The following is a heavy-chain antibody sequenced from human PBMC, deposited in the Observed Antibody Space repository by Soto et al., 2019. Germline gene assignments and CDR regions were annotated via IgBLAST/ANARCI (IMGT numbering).Heavy chain of an antibody. Sequence: ASVKVSCKASGYTFTSYGISWVRQAPGQGLEWMGWISAYNGNTNYAQKLQGRVTMTTDTSTSTAYMELRSLRFDDTAVYYCARDLPPAVVVVVAATSAFDIWGQGTMVTVSS. CDR1: GYTFTSYG. J-gene: IGHJ3*02. CDR2: ISAYNGNT. D-gene: IGHD2-15*01. CDR3: ARDLPPAVVVVVAATSAFDI. V-gene: IGHV1-18*01.